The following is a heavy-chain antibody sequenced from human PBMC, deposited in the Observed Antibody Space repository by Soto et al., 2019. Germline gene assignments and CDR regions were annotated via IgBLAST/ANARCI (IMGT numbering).Heavy chain of an antibody. CDR1: DGSFSCYY. Sequence: QVQLQQWGAGLLKPSETLSLTFAVYDGSFSCYYWSWIRQPPGKGLEWSGEINHSGSTNYNPSLTSRGTTSVDTSTKQCSLKLSSVTAADTAVYYCARVSGSSDDGMAVWGQGTTVTVSS. CDR2: INHSGST. J-gene: IGHJ6*02. V-gene: IGHV4-34*01. D-gene: IGHD3-10*01. CDR3: ARVSGSSDDGMAV.